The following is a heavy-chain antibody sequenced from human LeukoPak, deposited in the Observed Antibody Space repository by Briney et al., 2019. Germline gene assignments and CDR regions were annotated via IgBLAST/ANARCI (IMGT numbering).Heavy chain of an antibody. CDR2: INSDGRST. Sequence: GGSLRLSCVASGFTFSSYWMHWVRQAPGKGLVWVSRINSDGRSTSYADSVRGRFTISRDNAKNTLFLQMNSLRGEDTAVYYCARKYYEGSGSPLDVWGKGTTVTVSS. CDR1: GFTFSSYW. CDR3: ARKYYEGSGSPLDV. V-gene: IGHV3-74*01. D-gene: IGHD3-10*01. J-gene: IGHJ6*04.